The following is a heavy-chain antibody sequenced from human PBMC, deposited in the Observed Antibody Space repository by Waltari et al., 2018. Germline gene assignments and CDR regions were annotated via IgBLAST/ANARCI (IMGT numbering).Heavy chain of an antibody. CDR3: AKVDSSSFDH. V-gene: IGHV3-30*18. CDR2: ISYEGTNK. Sequence: QVQLVESGGGVVQPGRSLSLSCAASGFSFSTYGMHWVRQAPGKGLEWVAVISYEGTNKCYADSVKGRFTISRDNSKNTLYLQMNSLRPEDTAVYYCAKVDSSSFDHWGQGALVTVSS. J-gene: IGHJ4*02. CDR1: GFSFSTYG. D-gene: IGHD6-13*01.